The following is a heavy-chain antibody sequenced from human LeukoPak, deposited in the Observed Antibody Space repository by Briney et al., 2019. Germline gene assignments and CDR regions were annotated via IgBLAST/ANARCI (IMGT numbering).Heavy chain of an antibody. D-gene: IGHD6-25*01. J-gene: IGHJ3*02. CDR1: GFTFSSYW. Sequence: GGSLRLSCAASGFTFSSYWMHWVRQGAGKGLMWVSRITSDGSGTNYADSVKGRFTTSRDNAKNILYLQMNSLRAEDTAVYYCVREFRVPIAAAGAFDIWGQGTEVTVSS. CDR2: ITSDGSGT. CDR3: VREFRVPIAAAGAFDI. V-gene: IGHV3-74*01.